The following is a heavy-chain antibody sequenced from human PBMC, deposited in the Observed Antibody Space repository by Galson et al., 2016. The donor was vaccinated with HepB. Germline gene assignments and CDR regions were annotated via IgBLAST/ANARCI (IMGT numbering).Heavy chain of an antibody. CDR1: GFVFDDFG. D-gene: IGHD3-10*01. V-gene: IGHV3-20*04. CDR2: SNWYGNIV. J-gene: IGHJ4*02. Sequence: SLRLSCAASGFVFDDFGMSWVRQAPGKGLEWVAGSNWYGNIVDYADSVKGRFTISRDNAENSLFLQMNSLRAEDTALYYCVREGPSGSQQLDSWGQGTLVTVSS. CDR3: VREGPSGSQQLDS.